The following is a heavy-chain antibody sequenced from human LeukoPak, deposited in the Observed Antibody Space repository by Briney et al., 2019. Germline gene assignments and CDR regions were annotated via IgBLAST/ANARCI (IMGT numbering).Heavy chain of an antibody. CDR3: AKDWPGGHTRLGAFDI. Sequence: GGSLRLSCAASGFTFSSYGMSWVRQAPGKGLEWVSPISGSGCSTYYADSVKGRFTLSREISKNALYLQMNSLGAEDTAVYYCAKDWPGGHTRLGAFDIWGQGTMVTVSS. D-gene: IGHD3-16*01. CDR1: GFTFSSYG. J-gene: IGHJ3*02. CDR2: ISGSGCST. V-gene: IGHV3-23*01.